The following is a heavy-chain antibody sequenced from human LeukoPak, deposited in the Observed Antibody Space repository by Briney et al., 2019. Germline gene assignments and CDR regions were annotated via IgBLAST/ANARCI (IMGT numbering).Heavy chain of an antibody. Sequence: GGSLRLSCAASGFTFSSYAMTWVRQAPGKGLEWVSGISGSGGITYYADSVKGRFTISRDNSKNTLHLQMSSLRAEDTAVYYCAKAVQYSPAKPLDYWGQGTLVTVSS. D-gene: IGHD5-12*01. CDR1: GFTFSSYA. V-gene: IGHV3-23*01. CDR3: AKAVQYSPAKPLDY. CDR2: ISGSGGIT. J-gene: IGHJ4*02.